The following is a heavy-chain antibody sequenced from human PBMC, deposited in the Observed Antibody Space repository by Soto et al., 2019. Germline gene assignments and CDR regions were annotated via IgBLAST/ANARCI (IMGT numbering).Heavy chain of an antibody. J-gene: IGHJ4*02. CDR3: AREKVGTTFFDT. V-gene: IGHV4-38-2*02. CDR2: IYPSVSS. CDR1: GFAISRGYS. Sequence: SETLSLTCSVSGFAISRGYSWSWVRQPPGKGLEWIGSIYPSVSSYHNPSLATRLGLSIDASKNQFTLTLTSVTAADTALYFCAREKVGTTFFDTWGQGIQVTVSS. D-gene: IGHD2-21*02.